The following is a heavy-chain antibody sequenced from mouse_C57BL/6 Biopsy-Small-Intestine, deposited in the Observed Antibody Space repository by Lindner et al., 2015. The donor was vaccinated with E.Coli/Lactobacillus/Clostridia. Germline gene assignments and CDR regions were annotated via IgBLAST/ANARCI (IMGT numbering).Heavy chain of an antibody. D-gene: IGHD2-1*01. CDR1: GYTFTDYE. V-gene: IGHV1-15*01. Sequence: VQLQESGAELVRPGASVTLSCKASGYTFTDYEMHWVKQTPVHGLEWIGSFDPETGGTAYSQNFKGKAILTADKSSSTAYMELRSLTSEDSAVYYCTNYYGNYGWFTYWGQGTLVTVSA. J-gene: IGHJ3*01. CDR3: TNYYGNYGWFTY. CDR2: FDPETGGT.